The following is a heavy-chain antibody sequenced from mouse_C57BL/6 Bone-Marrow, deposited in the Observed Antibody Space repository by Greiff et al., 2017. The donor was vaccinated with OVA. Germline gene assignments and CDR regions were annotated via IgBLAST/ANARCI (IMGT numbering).Heavy chain of an antibody. CDR2: ISSGGSYT. Sequence: EVKVVESGGDLVKPGGSLKLSCAASGFTFSSYGMSWVRPTPDKRLEWVATISSGGSYTYYPDSVKGRFTISRDNAKNTLYLQMSSLKSEDTAMYYCASLTGYFDYWGQGTTLTVSS. D-gene: IGHD4-1*01. CDR1: GFTFSSYG. V-gene: IGHV5-6*01. CDR3: ASLTGYFDY. J-gene: IGHJ2*01.